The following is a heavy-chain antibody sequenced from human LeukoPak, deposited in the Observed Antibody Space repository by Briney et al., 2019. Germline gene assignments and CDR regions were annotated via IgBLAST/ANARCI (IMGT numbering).Heavy chain of an antibody. CDR2: IYSGGST. CDR1: GFTVSSNY. V-gene: IGHV3-66*01. J-gene: IGHJ4*02. CDR3: SRARRDDYGALPNFDY. D-gene: IGHD4-17*01. Sequence: GGSLRLSCAASGFTVSSNYMSWVRLAPGKGLEWVSIIYSGGSTYYADSVKGRFTISRDNSKNTLYLQMNSLRDEDTAVYYCSRARRDDYGALPNFDYWGQGTLVTVSS.